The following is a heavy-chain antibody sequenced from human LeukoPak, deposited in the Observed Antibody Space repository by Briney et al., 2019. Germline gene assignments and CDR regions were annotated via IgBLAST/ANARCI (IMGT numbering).Heavy chain of an antibody. CDR2: ISSSSSYI. J-gene: IGHJ4*02. Sequence: GGSLRLSCAASGFTFSSYSMNWVRQAPGKGLEWVSSISSSSSYIYYADSVKGRFTISRDNAKNSLYLQMNSLRAEDTAVYYCESMVRRLDYFDYWGQGNLVTVSS. V-gene: IGHV3-21*01. CDR3: ESMVRRLDYFDY. D-gene: IGHD3-10*01. CDR1: GFTFSSYS.